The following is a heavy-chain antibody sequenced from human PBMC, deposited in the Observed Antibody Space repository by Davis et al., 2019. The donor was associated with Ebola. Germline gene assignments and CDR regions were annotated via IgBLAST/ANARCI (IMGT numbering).Heavy chain of an antibody. Sequence: GGSLRLSCAASGFTFSDYYMSWIRQAPGKGLEWVSSISSSSSYIYYADSVKGRFTISRDNAKNSLYLQMNSLRAEDTAVYYCARALGSGWYRAYFDYWGQGTLVTVSS. J-gene: IGHJ4*02. CDR1: GFTFSDYY. V-gene: IGHV3-11*06. CDR2: ISSSSSYI. CDR3: ARALGSGWYRAYFDY. D-gene: IGHD6-19*01.